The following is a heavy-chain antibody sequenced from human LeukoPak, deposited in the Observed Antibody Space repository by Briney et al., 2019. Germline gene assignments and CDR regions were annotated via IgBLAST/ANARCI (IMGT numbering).Heavy chain of an antibody. CDR3: ARVVRGVIGY. CDR1: GGSVTDYY. D-gene: IGHD3-10*01. J-gene: IGHJ4*02. Sequence: SETLSLTCTVSGGSVTDYYWSWIRQSPGKGLEWIGYIYYTGTSYNPSLKSRVTISADTSKNQFSLKLISVTAADTAVYYCARVVRGVIGYWGQGTLVTVSS. V-gene: IGHV4-59*02. CDR2: IYYTGT.